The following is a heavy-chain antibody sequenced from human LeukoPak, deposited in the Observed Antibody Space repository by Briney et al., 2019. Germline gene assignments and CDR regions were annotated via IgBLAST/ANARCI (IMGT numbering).Heavy chain of an antibody. CDR1: GFTFSSNG. D-gene: IGHD2-15*01. CDR3: AKVGARKAAEFDY. J-gene: IGHJ4*02. V-gene: IGHV3-23*01. Sequence: GGSLRLSCAASGFTFSSNGMSWVRQAQGKGLEWVSAISGSGGSTYYADSVKGRFTISRDNSKNTLYLQMNSLRAEDTAVYYCAKVGARKAAEFDYWGQGTLVTVSS. CDR2: ISGSGGST.